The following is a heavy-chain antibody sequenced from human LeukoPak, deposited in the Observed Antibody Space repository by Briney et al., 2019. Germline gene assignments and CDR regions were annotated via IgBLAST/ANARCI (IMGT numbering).Heavy chain of an antibody. D-gene: IGHD5-24*01. J-gene: IGHJ4*02. CDR3: VRGNYNFDY. Sequence: SQTLSLTCAISGESVSSTGASWNWIRQSPSRGLEWLGRTYYRSQWYYEYALSVKSRIIVAPDTSKNQFSLQLNSVTPEDTAVYYCVRGNYNFDYWGQGSLVTISS. CDR2: TYYRSQWYY. CDR1: GESVSSTGAS. V-gene: IGHV6-1*01.